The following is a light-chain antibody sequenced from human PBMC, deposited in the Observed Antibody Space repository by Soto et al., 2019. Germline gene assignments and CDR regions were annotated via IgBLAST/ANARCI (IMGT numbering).Light chain of an antibody. CDR3: QHYGGSLLT. Sequence: DIVLTQSPGTLSVSPGERATLSCRASQNFGGMFVACYQQKLGQAPRLLIYGSSSTATGIADRFSGSGSGTYFTLTISRLEPEDFAIYYCQHYGGSLLTLGGGTRVEIK. CDR1: QNFGGMF. V-gene: IGKV3-20*01. CDR2: GSS. J-gene: IGKJ4*01.